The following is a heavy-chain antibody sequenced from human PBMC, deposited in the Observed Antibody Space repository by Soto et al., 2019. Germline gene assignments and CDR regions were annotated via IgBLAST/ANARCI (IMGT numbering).Heavy chain of an antibody. CDR2: IWHDGGNK. Sequence: GGSLRLSCAASGFTFSSYGMHWVRQAPGKGLEWVAFIWHDGGNKFCAESVKGRFTISRDNSKNTLYLQMTSLRSDDTAVYYCARDSTRLFLEWLFNYWGQGTLVTVSS. J-gene: IGHJ4*02. CDR1: GFTFSSYG. D-gene: IGHD3-3*01. V-gene: IGHV3-30*02. CDR3: ARDSTRLFLEWLFNY.